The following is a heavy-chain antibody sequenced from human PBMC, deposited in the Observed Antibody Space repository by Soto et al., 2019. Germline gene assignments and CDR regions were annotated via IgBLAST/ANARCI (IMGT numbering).Heavy chain of an antibody. CDR1: GGPFSSYA. CDR3: ARARYSSSSGFSGSYYYYGMDV. Sequence: SVKVSCKASGGPFSSYAISLVRQAPGQGLEWIGGIIPIFGTANYAQKFQGRVTITADESTSTAYMELSSLRSEDTAVYYCARARYSSSSGFSGSYYYYGMDVWGQGTTVTVSS. V-gene: IGHV1-69*13. J-gene: IGHJ6*01. CDR2: IIPIFGTA. D-gene: IGHD6-6*01.